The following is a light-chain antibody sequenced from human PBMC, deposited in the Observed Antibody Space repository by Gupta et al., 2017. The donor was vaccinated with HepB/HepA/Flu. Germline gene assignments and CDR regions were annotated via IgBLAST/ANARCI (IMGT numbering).Light chain of an antibody. CDR3: QQHVSTTTWT. J-gene: IGKJ1*01. V-gene: IGKV3-20*01. CDR2: GAS. Sequence: IVLTLSPVPLSLSPGERATLSCRASQSLSSSYLAWYQQKVGQAPRILIYGASNRATRIADRCSSSRCGTAFILIISSREQEEDSVYYRQQHVSTTTWTFGQGTKVEIK. CDR1: QSLSSSY.